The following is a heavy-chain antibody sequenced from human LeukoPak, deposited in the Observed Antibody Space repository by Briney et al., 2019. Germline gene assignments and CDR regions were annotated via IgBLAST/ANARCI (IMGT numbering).Heavy chain of an antibody. CDR3: AKDEAYYYDSSGYQNNYFDY. CDR1: GFTFSSYA. D-gene: IGHD3-22*01. CDR2: ISGSGGST. V-gene: IGHV3-23*01. J-gene: IGHJ4*02. Sequence: GGSLRLSCAAPGFTFSSYAMSWVGQAPGKGLEWVSAISGSGGSTYYADSVKGRFTISRDNSENTLYLQMNSLRAEDTAVYYCAKDEAYYYDSSGYQNNYFDYWGQGTLVTVSS.